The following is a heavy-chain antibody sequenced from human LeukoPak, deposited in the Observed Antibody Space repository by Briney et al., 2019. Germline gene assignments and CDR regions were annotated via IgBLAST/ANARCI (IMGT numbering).Heavy chain of an antibody. V-gene: IGHV4-39*07. CDR3: ARELVAARARDY. CDR2: IYYSGST. D-gene: IGHD6-6*01. Sequence: SGTLSLTCTVSGGSISSSSYYWGWIRQPPGKGLEWIGSIYYSGSTYYNPSLKSRVTISVDTSKNQFSLKLSSVTAADTAVYYCARELVAARARDYWGQGTLVTVSS. J-gene: IGHJ4*02. CDR1: GGSISSSSYY.